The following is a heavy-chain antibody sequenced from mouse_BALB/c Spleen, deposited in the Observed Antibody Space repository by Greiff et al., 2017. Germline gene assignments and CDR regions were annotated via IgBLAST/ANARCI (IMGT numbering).Heavy chain of an antibody. CDR3: AREGLRDLLYFDY. D-gene: IGHD1-1*01. J-gene: IGHJ2*01. V-gene: IGHV2-9*02. CDR1: GFSLTSYG. Sequence: QVQLKESGPGLVAPSQSLSITCTVSGFSLTSYGVHWVRQPPGKGLEWLGVIWAGGSTNYNSALMSRLSISKDNSKSQVFLKMNSLQTDDTAMYYCAREGLRDLLYFDYWGQGTTLTVSS. CDR2: IWAGGST.